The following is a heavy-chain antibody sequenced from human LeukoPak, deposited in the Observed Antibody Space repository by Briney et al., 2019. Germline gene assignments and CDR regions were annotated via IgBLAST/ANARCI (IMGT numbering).Heavy chain of an antibody. CDR1: GYTFTSYG. Sequence: ASVKVSCKASGYTFTSYGISWVRQAPGQGLEWMGWISAYNGNTNYTQKLQGRVTMTTDTSTSTAYMELRSLRSDDTAVYYCARVREYYDFWSGPEGFDYWGQGTLVTVSS. V-gene: IGHV1-18*01. J-gene: IGHJ4*02. D-gene: IGHD3-3*01. CDR2: ISAYNGNT. CDR3: ARVREYYDFWSGPEGFDY.